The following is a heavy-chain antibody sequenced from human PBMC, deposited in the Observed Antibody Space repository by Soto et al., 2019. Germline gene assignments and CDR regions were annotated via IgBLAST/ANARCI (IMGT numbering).Heavy chain of an antibody. CDR1: GYSISSGYS. D-gene: IGHD3-22*01. Sequence: SETLSLTCAVSGYSISSGYSWGWIRQPPGKGLEWIGSIYHSGSTYFNPSLKSRVTISVDTSKNQFSLKLSSVTAADTAVYYCARVSYFDSSGYYYYFDYWGQGTLVTVSS. CDR3: ARVSYFDSSGYYYYFDY. V-gene: IGHV4-38-2*01. CDR2: IYHSGST. J-gene: IGHJ4*02.